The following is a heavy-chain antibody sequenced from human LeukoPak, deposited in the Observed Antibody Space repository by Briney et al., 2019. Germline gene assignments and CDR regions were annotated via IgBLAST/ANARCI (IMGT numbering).Heavy chain of an antibody. CDR1: GFIFSSYA. Sequence: GRSLSLSCAASGFIFSSYAMHWVRQAPGRGLEWVAVTSFHGRDKFYADSVKGRFTISRDNAKNSPYLQMNSLRAEDTAVYFCARSSDRYGMDVWGQGTTVTVSS. CDR2: TSFHGRDK. J-gene: IGHJ6*02. V-gene: IGHV3-30*04. D-gene: IGHD2-15*01. CDR3: ARSSDRYGMDV.